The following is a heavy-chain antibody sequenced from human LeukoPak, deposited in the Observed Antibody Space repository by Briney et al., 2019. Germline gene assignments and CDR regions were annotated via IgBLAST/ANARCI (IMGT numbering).Heavy chain of an antibody. D-gene: IGHD6-19*01. CDR2: ISYDGSNK. V-gene: IGHV3-30*18. Sequence: PGGSLRLSCAASGFTFSSYGMHWVRQAPGKGLEWVAVISYDGSNKYYADSVKGRFTISRDNSKNTLYLQMNSLRAEDTAVYYCAKDGSSGWYYWGQGTLVTVSS. CDR3: AKDGSSGWYY. J-gene: IGHJ4*02. CDR1: GFTFSSYG.